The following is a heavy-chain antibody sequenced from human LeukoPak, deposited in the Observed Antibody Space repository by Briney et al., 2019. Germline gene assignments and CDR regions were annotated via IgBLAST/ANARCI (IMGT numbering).Heavy chain of an antibody. J-gene: IGHJ3*02. CDR3: ARMGGYDSSGYYHAFDI. CDR2: IYYSGST. CDR1: GGSISSYY. D-gene: IGHD3-22*01. Sequence: SETLSLTCTVSGGSISSYYWSWIRQPPGKGLEWIGYIYYSGSTNYNPSLKSRVTISVDTSKNQFSLKLSSVTAADTAVYYCARMGGYDSSGYYHAFDIWGQGTMVTVSS. V-gene: IGHV4-59*08.